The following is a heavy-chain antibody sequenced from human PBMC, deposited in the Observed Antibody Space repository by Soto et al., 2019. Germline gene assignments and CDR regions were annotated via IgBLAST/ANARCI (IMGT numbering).Heavy chain of an antibody. V-gene: IGHV3-21*01. J-gene: IGHJ4*02. CDR1: GFTFSSYS. CDR3: AKAPEYYYDSSGYYPFDY. CDR2: ISSSSSYI. Sequence: PGGSLRLSCAASGFTFSSYSINWVRQAPGKGLEWVSSISSSSSYIYYADSVKGRFTISRDNAKNSLYLQMNSLRAEDTAVYYCAKAPEYYYDSSGYYPFDYWGQGTLVTVSS. D-gene: IGHD3-22*01.